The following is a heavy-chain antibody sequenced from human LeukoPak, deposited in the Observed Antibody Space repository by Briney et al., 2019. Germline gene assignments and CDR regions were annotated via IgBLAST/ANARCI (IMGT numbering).Heavy chain of an antibody. CDR3: AKDPIFMTTVTIEDFQYYFDY. CDR1: GFTFSSYA. CDR2: ISGSGGGT. J-gene: IGHJ4*02. V-gene: IGHV3-23*01. Sequence: TGGSLRLSCAASGFTFSSYAMSWVRQAPGKGLEWVSAISGSGGGTYYADSVKGRFTISRDNSKNTLYLQMNSLRAEDTAVYYCAKDPIFMTTVTIEDFQYYFDYWGQGTLVTVSS. D-gene: IGHD4-17*01.